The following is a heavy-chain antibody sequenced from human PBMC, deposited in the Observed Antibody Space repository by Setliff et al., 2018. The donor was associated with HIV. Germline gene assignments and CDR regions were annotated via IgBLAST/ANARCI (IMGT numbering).Heavy chain of an antibody. CDR2: ISDNGGST. V-gene: IGHV3-23*01. J-gene: IGHJ4*02. Sequence: PGGSLRLSCAASGFTFNKYIMSWVRQAPGKGLEWVSAISDNGGSTYYADSVKGRFTISRDNSKNTLYLQMNSLRVEDTAVYYCARETMYDSRGYLSHYFDYWGQGTPVTVSS. CDR3: ARETMYDSRGYLSHYFDY. D-gene: IGHD3-22*01. CDR1: GFTFNKYI.